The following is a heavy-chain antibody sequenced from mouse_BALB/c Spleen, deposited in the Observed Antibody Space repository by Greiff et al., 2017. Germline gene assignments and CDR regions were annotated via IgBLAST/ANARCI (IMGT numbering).Heavy chain of an antibody. CDR3: AGDGNYNAMDY. J-gene: IGHJ4*01. CDR2: IYPGDGDT. CDR1: GYTFTSYW. V-gene: IGHV1-87*01. D-gene: IGHD2-1*01. Sequence: QVQLQQSGAELARPGASVKLSCKASGYTFTSYWMQWVKQRPGQGLEWIGAIYPGDGDTRYTQKFKGKATLTADKSSSTAYMQLSSLASEDSAVYYCAGDGNYNAMDYWGQGTSVTVSS.